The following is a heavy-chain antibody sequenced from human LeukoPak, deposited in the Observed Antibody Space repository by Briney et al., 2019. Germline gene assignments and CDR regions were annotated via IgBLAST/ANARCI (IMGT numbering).Heavy chain of an antibody. CDR3: ATSPDIEASGTLYYLDH. J-gene: IGHJ4*02. V-gene: IGHV3-23*01. Sequence: PGGSLRLSCAGSGFTFRSYGMSWVRQAPGKGLEWVSSISGYGDYTYNADSVQGRFTISRDNSKNTLYLQMNSLRAEDAAIYYCATSPDIEASGTLYYLDHWGQGTLVTVSS. D-gene: IGHD1-14*01. CDR1: GFTFRSYG. CDR2: ISGYGDYT.